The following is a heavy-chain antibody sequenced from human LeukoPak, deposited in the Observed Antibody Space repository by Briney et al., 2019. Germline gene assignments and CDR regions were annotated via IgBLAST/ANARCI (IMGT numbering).Heavy chain of an antibody. CDR3: ARGRLDSSGYYAPN. CDR2: FYYSGIT. CDR1: GGSISDYY. D-gene: IGHD3-22*01. J-gene: IGHJ4*02. Sequence: SETLSLTCTVSGGSISDYYCSWIRQPPGKGLEWIGYFYYSGITNYNPSLKSRITMSVDTSRNQFSLKVTSVTAADTAVYYCARGRLDSSGYYAPNWGQGTLVTVSS. V-gene: IGHV4-59*01.